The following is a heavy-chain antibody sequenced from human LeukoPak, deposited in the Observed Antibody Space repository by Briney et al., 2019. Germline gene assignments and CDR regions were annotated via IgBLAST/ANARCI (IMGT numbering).Heavy chain of an antibody. V-gene: IGHV4-59*01. CDR2: IYYSGSI. Sequence: SETLSLTCTVSGGSISSYYWSWIRQPPGKGLEWIGYIYYSGSINYNPSLKSRVTMSVDTSKNQFSLKLSSVTAADTAVYYCARESQHGMDVWGQGTTVTVSS. CDR3: ARESQHGMDV. J-gene: IGHJ6*02. CDR1: GGSISSYY.